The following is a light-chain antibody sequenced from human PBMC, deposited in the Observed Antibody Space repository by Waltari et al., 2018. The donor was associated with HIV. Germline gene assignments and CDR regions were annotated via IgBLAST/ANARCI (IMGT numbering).Light chain of an antibody. V-gene: IGLV2-14*01. CDR1: SSAFGISNY. J-gene: IGLJ2*01. CDR2: ELF. CDR3: TSYTSNDTLL. Sequence: HSALTQPASVSASPGQSITISCTGTSSAFGISNYVSWYQQHPDNVPNVIISELFSPPSGVSVPFSASKSGNTASLTISGLQPEDEADYYCTSYTSNDTLLFGGGTKVTVL.